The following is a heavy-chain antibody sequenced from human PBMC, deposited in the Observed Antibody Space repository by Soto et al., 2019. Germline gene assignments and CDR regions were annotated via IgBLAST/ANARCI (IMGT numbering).Heavy chain of an antibody. CDR3: VKDGGYCSSTTCYSPRNHYFDS. Sequence: GSLRLSCAASGFTFSSYWMSWVLQAPGKGPEWVANIKFDGSEKQYVDSVKGRFSISRDNSRNSLFLQMNSLRAGDTAVYYCVKDGGYCSSTTCYSPRNHYFDSWGQGTLVTVSS. J-gene: IGHJ4*02. V-gene: IGHV3-7*03. CDR2: IKFDGSEK. D-gene: IGHD2-2*01. CDR1: GFTFSSYW.